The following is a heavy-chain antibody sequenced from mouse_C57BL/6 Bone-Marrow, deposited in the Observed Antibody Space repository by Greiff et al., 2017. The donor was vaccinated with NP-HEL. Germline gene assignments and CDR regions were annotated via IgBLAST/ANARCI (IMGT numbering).Heavy chain of an antibody. CDR1: GYTFTSYW. Sequence: LQQPGAELVKPGASVKLSCKASGYTFTSYWMHWVKQRPGQGLEWIGMIHPNSGSTNYNEKFKSKATLTVDKSSSTAYMQLSSLTSEDSAVYYCANYGSSYVWYFDVWGTGTTVTVSS. CDR3: ANYGSSYVWYFDV. CDR2: IHPNSGST. J-gene: IGHJ1*03. V-gene: IGHV1-64*01. D-gene: IGHD1-1*01.